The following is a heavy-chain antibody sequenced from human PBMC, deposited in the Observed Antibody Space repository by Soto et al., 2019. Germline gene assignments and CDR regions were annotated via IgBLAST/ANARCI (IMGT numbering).Heavy chain of an antibody. V-gene: IGHV4-59*02. CDR3: ARRGSTLYTWLVP. Sequence: SQTLSLTCNVSRAYVTTYYWSLIRQSPEKGLEWIGYISNSGNTNYNPSLKSRVTISLDTSKNHFSLKMRSVTAADTAVYYCARRGSTLYTWLVPWGQGTLVTVYS. D-gene: IGHD6-13*01. CDR1: RAYVTTYY. CDR2: ISNSGNT. J-gene: IGHJ5*02.